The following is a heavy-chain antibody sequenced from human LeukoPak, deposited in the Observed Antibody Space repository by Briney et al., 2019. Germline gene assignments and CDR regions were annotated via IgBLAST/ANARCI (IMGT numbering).Heavy chain of an antibody. J-gene: IGHJ4*02. V-gene: IGHV3-53*01. CDR1: GFTVSGNH. Sequence: GGSLRLSCAASGFTVSGNHMTWVRQAPGKGLEWVSVIYSGGKTYYADSVKGRLTISRDNSKNTLYLQMNTLRADDTAVYYCARLTGSYYFDYWGQGTLVTVSS. CDR3: ARLTGSYYFDY. D-gene: IGHD3-9*01. CDR2: IYSGGKT.